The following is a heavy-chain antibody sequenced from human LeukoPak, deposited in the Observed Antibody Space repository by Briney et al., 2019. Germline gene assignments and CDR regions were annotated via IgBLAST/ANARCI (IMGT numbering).Heavy chain of an antibody. CDR3: ARDLNYDSSGYYYLDY. CDR1: GGSISSGGYY. D-gene: IGHD3-22*01. J-gene: IGHJ4*02. V-gene: IGHV4-31*03. Sequence: SETLSLTCTVSGGSISSGGYYWSWIRQHPGKGLEWIGYIYYSGSTYYNPSLKSRVTISVDTSKNQFSLKLSSVTAADTAVYYCARDLNYDSSGYYYLDYWGQGTLVTVSS. CDR2: IYYSGST.